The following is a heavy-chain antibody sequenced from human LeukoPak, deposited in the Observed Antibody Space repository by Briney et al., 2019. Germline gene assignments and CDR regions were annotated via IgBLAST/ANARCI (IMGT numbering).Heavy chain of an antibody. V-gene: IGHV1-18*01. CDR1: GYTFTSYG. D-gene: IGHD2-15*01. J-gene: IGHJ6*03. CDR3: ARARIPKRGYYYYYYMDV. CDR2: ISAYNGNT. Sequence: GASVKVSCKASGYTFTSYGISWVRQAPGQGLEWMGWISAYNGNTNYAQKLQGRVTMTTDTSTSTAYMELRSLRSDDTAVYYCARARIPKRGYYYYYYMDVWGKGTTVTVSS.